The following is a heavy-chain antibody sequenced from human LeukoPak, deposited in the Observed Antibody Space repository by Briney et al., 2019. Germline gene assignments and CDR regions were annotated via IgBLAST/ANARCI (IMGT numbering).Heavy chain of an antibody. CDR1: GGSITSGGSY. Sequence: PSQTLSLTCTVSGGSITSGGSYWSRIRQPPGKGLEWIGEINHSGSTNYNPSLKSRVTISVDTSKNQFSLKLSSVTAADTAVYYCARSSGWYAREYFQHWGQGTLVTVSS. V-gene: IGHV4-34*01. J-gene: IGHJ1*01. CDR3: ARSSGWYAREYFQH. D-gene: IGHD6-19*01. CDR2: INHSGST.